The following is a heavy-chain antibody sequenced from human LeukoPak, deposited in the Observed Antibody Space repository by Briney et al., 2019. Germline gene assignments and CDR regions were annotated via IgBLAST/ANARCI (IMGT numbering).Heavy chain of an antibody. Sequence: PSETLSLTCTVSGGSISSYYWSWIRQPPGKGLEWIGYIYYSGSTNYNPSLKSRVTISVDTSKNQFSLKLSSVTAADTAVYYCARGRLRSLNWFDPWGQGTLVTVSS. CDR3: ARGRLRSLNWFDP. J-gene: IGHJ5*02. D-gene: IGHD3-3*01. CDR1: GGSISSYY. CDR2: IYYSGST. V-gene: IGHV4-59*01.